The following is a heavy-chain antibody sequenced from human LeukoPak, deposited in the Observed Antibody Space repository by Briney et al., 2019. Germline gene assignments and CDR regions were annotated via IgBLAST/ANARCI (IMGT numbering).Heavy chain of an antibody. Sequence: ASVTVSCKASGYTFTTYYIHWVRQAPGQGLEWMGINNPSGGSTSYAQKFQGRVTVTRDTSTSTVYMELSALRSEDTAVYYCARGLRDYGNYEGYYFDYWGQGALVSVSS. D-gene: IGHD4-11*01. J-gene: IGHJ4*02. CDR3: ARGLRDYGNYEGYYFDY. V-gene: IGHV1-46*01. CDR2: NNPSGGST. CDR1: GYTFTTYY.